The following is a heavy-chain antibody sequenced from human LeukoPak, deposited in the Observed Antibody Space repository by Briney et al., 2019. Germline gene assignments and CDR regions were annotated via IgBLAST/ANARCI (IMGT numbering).Heavy chain of an antibody. D-gene: IGHD6-19*01. Sequence: GGSLRLSCAASGFTVSSNYMGWVRQPAGKGLEWVSVLYSGGATFYADSVKGRFTISRDTSKNTLYLQMNDLRADDTAVYYCTKLKGWYGEGFFDYWGQGTLVTVPS. CDR3: TKLKGWYGEGFFDY. J-gene: IGHJ4*02. CDR2: LYSGGAT. CDR1: GFTVSSNY. V-gene: IGHV3-53*01.